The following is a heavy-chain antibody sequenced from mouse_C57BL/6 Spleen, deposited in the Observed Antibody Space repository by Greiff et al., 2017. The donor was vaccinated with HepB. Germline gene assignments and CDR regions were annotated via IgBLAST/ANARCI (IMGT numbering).Heavy chain of an antibody. CDR1: GCTFTSYW. Sequence: QVQLQQPGAELVRPGSSVKLSCKASGCTFTSYWMHWVKQRPIQGLEWIGNIDPSDSETHYNQKFKDKATLTVDKSSSTAYMQLSSLTSEDSAVYYCARDGYDGAMDYWGQGTSVTVSS. D-gene: IGHD2-2*01. CDR2: IDPSDSET. J-gene: IGHJ4*01. V-gene: IGHV1-52*01. CDR3: ARDGYDGAMDY.